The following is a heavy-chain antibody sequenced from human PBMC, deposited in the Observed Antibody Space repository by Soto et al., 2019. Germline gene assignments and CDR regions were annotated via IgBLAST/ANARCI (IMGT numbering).Heavy chain of an antibody. J-gene: IGHJ6*02. CDR2: IYYSGST. D-gene: IGHD3-3*01. V-gene: IGHV4-39*01. Sequence: PSETLSLTCTVSGGSISSSSYYWGWIRQPPGKGLEWIGSIYYSGSTYYNPSLKSRVTISVDTSKNQFSLKLSSVTAADTAVYYCARQNGITIFGVVIKYYYYGMDVWGQGTTVTVSS. CDR1: GGSISSSSYY. CDR3: ARQNGITIFGVVIKYYYYGMDV.